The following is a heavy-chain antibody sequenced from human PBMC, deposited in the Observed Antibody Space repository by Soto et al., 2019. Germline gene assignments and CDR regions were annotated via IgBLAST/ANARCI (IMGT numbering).Heavy chain of an antibody. CDR1: GFTFNTYS. V-gene: IGHV3-33*01. CDR2: IWYDGTQK. D-gene: IGHD1-1*01. Sequence: GGSLRLSCEASGFTFNTYSMHWVRQPPGKGLEWLADIWYDGTQKYYADSVKGRFIISRDNSKKTLYLEMNSLRAEDTAVYYCATDRNRNHNYYYYGMDVWGHGTTVTVSS. CDR3: ATDRNRNHNYYYYGMDV. J-gene: IGHJ6*02.